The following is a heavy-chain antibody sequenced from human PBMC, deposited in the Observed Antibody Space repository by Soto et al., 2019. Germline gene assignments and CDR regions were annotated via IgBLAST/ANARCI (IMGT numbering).Heavy chain of an antibody. D-gene: IGHD1-26*01. V-gene: IGHV4-4*07. Sequence: AEPLCLACAVSGGSIRGYYWGWIREPAGKVLEWIGRIYTSGSTNYNPSLKSRVTMSVDTSKNQFSLKLSSVTAADTAVYYCARDLRLVGPGDAFDIWGQGTMVT. CDR1: GGSIRGYY. J-gene: IGHJ3*02. CDR2: IYTSGST. CDR3: ARDLRLVGPGDAFDI.